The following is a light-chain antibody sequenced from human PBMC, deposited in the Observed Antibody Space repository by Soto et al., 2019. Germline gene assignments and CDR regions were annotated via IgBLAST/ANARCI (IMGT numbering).Light chain of an antibody. CDR3: SSYTTDISPYV. Sequence: QSALTQPASVSGSPGQSITISCTGTSTDVGNGYDSVSWYQHHPGKAPKLIIYEVVNRPSGVSNRFSGSKSGNTASLTISGLQAEDEADYYCSSYTTDISPYVFGTGTKVTVL. J-gene: IGLJ1*01. V-gene: IGLV2-14*01. CDR1: STDVGNGYDS. CDR2: EVV.